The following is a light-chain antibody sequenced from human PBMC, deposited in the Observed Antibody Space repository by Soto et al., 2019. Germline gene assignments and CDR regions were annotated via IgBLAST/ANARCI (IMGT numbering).Light chain of an antibody. V-gene: IGLV1-40*01. J-gene: IGLJ2*01. CDR3: QSYDSSLSGFVV. CDR1: SSNIAAGYD. Sequence: QSVLTQPPSVSGAPGQRVTISCTGSSSNIAAGYDVHWYQQLPGTAPKLLIYADSNRHSGVPDRFSGSKSGTSASLAITGLQAEDEADYYCQSYDSSLSGFVVFGGGTQLTV. CDR2: ADS.